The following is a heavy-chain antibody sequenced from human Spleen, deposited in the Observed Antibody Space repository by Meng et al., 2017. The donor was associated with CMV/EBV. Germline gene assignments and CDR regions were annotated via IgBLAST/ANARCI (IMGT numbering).Heavy chain of an antibody. CDR1: GGSVSSGGSY. CDR3: AGTKITVFGVVTFETASYNWFDP. D-gene: IGHD3-3*01. V-gene: IGHV4-61*08. CDR2: VYYTGST. J-gene: IGHJ5*02. Sequence: SETLSLTCTVSGGSVSSGGSYWSWIRQPPGKGPEWIGYVYYTGSTNYNPSLKSRVSISVDTSNNQFSLKLRSVTAADTAVYYCAGTKITVFGVVTFETASYNWFDPWGQGTLVTVSS.